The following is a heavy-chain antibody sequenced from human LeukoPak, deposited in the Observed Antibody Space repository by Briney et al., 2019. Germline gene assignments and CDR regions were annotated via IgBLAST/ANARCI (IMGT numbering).Heavy chain of an antibody. J-gene: IGHJ4*02. D-gene: IGHD4-11*01. CDR3: ARAIAVTTFFDY. Sequence: SETLSLTCTVSGGSIGSYYWSWIRQPPGKGLEWLGYIYYSGSTNYNPSLESRVTMSVDTSKNQFSLKLSSVTAADTAVYYCARAIAVTTFFDYWGQGTLVTVSS. CDR2: IYYSGST. V-gene: IGHV4-59*01. CDR1: GGSIGSYY.